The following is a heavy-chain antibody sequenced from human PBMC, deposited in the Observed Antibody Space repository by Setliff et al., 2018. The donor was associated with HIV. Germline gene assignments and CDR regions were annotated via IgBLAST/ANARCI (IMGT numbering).Heavy chain of an antibody. CDR2: IIPSSGGT. CDR3: ARDHPYFCSSTSCSFLDY. Sequence: ASVKVSCKASGGTFSISSISWVRQAPGQGLEWMGRIIPSSGGTNYAQKFQGRVTMTRDTSINTVYMELSSLRSDDTAVYYCARDHPYFCSSTSCSFLDYWGQGTLVTVSS. CDR1: GGTFSISS. V-gene: IGHV1-2*06. D-gene: IGHD2-2*01. J-gene: IGHJ4*02.